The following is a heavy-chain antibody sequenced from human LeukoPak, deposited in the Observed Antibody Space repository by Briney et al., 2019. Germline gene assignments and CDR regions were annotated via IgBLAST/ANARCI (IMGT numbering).Heavy chain of an antibody. J-gene: IGHJ4*02. CDR3: AKDRVGTTMTFDY. D-gene: IGHD1-26*01. Sequence: PGGSLRLSCAASGFSLSSYGMHWVRLPPGKGLEWVAFIRYDGSNKYCADSVKGRFTISRDNPKNTLYLQMNSLRAEDTAVYYCAKDRVGTTMTFDYWGQGTLVTVSS. CDR1: GFSLSSYG. CDR2: IRYDGSNK. V-gene: IGHV3-30*02.